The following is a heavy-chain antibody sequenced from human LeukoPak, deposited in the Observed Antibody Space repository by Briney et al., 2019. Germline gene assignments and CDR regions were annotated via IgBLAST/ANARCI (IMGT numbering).Heavy chain of an antibody. CDR1: GFTFSSYE. CDR2: ISYDGYNK. V-gene: IGHV3-30*04. CDR3: ARGSRGREIVVPAAPLAY. D-gene: IGHD2-2*01. J-gene: IGHJ4*02. Sequence: PGGSLRLSCAASGFTFSSYEMNWVRQAPGKGLEWVAVISYDGYNKSYADSVKGRFTISRDNSKNTLYLQMNSLRAEDTAVYYCARGSRGREIVVPAAPLAYWGQGTLVTVSS.